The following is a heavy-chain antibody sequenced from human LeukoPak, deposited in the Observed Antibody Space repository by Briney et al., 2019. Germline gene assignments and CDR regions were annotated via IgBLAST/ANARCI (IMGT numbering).Heavy chain of an antibody. CDR2: ISYDGSNK. CDR3: AKDVESSGWYTHYYHYGIYV. Sequence: GGSLRLSCAASGFTLSSYGMHWVRQAPGKGLEWVAVISYDGSNKYYADSVKGRVTISRDNSKNTLYLQMNRVRAEDTAVYDCAKDVESSGWYTHYYHYGIYVWGQGTTVTVSS. V-gene: IGHV3-30*18. D-gene: IGHD6-19*01. CDR1: GFTLSSYG. J-gene: IGHJ6*02.